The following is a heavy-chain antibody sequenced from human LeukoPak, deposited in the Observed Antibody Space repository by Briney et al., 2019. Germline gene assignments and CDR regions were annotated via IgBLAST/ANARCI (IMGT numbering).Heavy chain of an antibody. J-gene: IGHJ4*02. CDR3: ATMFSIGWDSPDY. V-gene: IGHV3-53*01. CDR2: IYTAGST. D-gene: IGHD6-19*01. Sequence: GGSLRLSCAASGFIVSSHYMSWVRQAPGEGLEWVSAIYTAGSTYYADSVKGRFTISRDNTKNSLYLQMNSLRAEDTAVYYCATMFSIGWDSPDYWGQGTLVTVSS. CDR1: GFIVSSHY.